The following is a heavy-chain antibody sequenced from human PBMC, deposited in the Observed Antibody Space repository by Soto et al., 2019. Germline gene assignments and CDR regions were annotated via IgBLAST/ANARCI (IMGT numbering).Heavy chain of an antibody. Sequence: GGSLRLSCAASGFTFSSYWMSWVRQAPGKGLEWVANIKQDGSEKYYVDSVKGRFTISRDNAKNSLYLQMNSLRAEDTAVYYCAREGTYYYDSSGYYYYYGMDVWGQGTTVTVSS. CDR2: IKQDGSEK. J-gene: IGHJ6*02. CDR3: AREGTYYYDSSGYYYYYGMDV. D-gene: IGHD3-22*01. CDR1: GFTFSSYW. V-gene: IGHV3-7*01.